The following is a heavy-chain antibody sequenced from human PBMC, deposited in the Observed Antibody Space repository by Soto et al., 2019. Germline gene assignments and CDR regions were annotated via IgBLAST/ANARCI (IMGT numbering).Heavy chain of an antibody. CDR3: AKKVNSGPGSQYFDY. D-gene: IGHD3-10*01. V-gene: IGHV3-23*01. CDR1: GVTCSSYY. J-gene: IGHJ4*02. Sequence: GGSLKVTCAASGVTCSSYYMSWVRQAPGKGLEWVSGFRTSGDGGTTYYADSVKGRFTISRDNSKNMLFLQMNSLRAEDTAIYYCAKKVNSGPGSQYFDYWGQGTLVTLSS. CDR2: FRTSGDGGTT.